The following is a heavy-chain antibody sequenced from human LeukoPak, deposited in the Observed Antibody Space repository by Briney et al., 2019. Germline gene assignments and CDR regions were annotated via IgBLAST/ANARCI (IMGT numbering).Heavy chain of an antibody. J-gene: IGHJ4*02. CDR3: ARAGRAAGNIWDDY. Sequence: SVKVSCKASGGTFSSYTISWVRQAPGQGLEWMGRIIPILGIANYAQKFQGRVTITADKSTSTAYMELSSLRSEDTAVYYCARAGRAAGNIWDDYWGQGTLVTVS. CDR2: IIPILGIA. CDR1: GGTFSSYT. D-gene: IGHD6-13*01. V-gene: IGHV1-69*02.